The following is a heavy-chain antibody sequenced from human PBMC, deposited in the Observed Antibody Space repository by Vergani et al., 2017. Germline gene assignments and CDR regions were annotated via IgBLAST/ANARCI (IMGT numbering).Heavy chain of an antibody. CDR3: ARGLEIRGVKIVQRFSYSSALDV. V-gene: IGHV4-34*01. CDR1: GEAFTGYY. J-gene: IGHJ6*02. D-gene: IGHD3-10*01. CDR2: INAGGST. Sequence: QVQLQQWGAGLLKPSETLSLKCAVYGEAFTGYYWNWIRQSPGKRLEWIAEINAGGSTNYNPSLKSRVTISVDTSKNQFSLGLSFVTAADTAVYYCARGLEIRGVKIVQRFSYSSALDVWGQGTTVTVSS.